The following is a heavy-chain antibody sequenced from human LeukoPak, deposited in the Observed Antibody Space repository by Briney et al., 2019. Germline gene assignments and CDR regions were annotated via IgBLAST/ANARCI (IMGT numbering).Heavy chain of an antibody. CDR1: GGSFSGYY. V-gene: IGHV4-34*01. Sequence: KPSETLSLTCAVYGGSFSGYYWSWIRQPPGKGLEWIGEINHSGSTNYNPSLKSRVTISVDTSKNQFSLKLSSVTAADTAVYYCARLGSGYRSHYWGQGTLVTVSS. CDR3: ARLGSGYRSHY. J-gene: IGHJ4*02. CDR2: INHSGST. D-gene: IGHD3-22*01.